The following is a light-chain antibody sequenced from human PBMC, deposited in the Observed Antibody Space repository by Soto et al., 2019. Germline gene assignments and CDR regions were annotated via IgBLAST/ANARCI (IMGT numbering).Light chain of an antibody. V-gene: IGKV3-20*01. Sequence: EVVLTQSPGSLSLSSGERATLSCRASQVISGNYLAWYQQKPGQAPRLLIYGASSRATGIPDRFSGSGSGTDFTLTISSLQSEDFAIYYCQQYNNLPPTFGQGTKVDIK. CDR1: QVISGNY. J-gene: IGKJ1*01. CDR2: GAS. CDR3: QQYNNLPPT.